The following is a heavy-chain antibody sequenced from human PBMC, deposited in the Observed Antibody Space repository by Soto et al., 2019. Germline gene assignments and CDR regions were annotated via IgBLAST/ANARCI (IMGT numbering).Heavy chain of an antibody. CDR2: INPDSTYR. J-gene: IGHJ4*02. V-gene: IGHV3-21*01. Sequence: YLVESGGGLVEPGGSLRLSCAASGFTFSNYTMNWVRQAPGKGLEWVSSINPDSTYRYYADSVRGRFTISRDNAKDSLYLHMTSLTVEDTTVYFCTRDPGRWLRIGYSYDLGQGTLVTVSS. CDR3: TRDPGRWLRIGYSYD. D-gene: IGHD5-12*01. CDR1: GFTFSNYT.